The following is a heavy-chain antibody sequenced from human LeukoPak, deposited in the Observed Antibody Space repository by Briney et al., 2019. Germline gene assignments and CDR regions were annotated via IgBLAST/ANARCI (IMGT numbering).Heavy chain of an antibody. J-gene: IGHJ5*02. CDR1: GYSISSGYY. CDR3: ARDLRNYYGSGSPNWFDP. V-gene: IGHV4-38-2*02. CDR2: IYHSGST. D-gene: IGHD3-10*01. Sequence: PSETLSLTCTVSGYSISSGYYWGWIRQPPGKGLEWIGSIYHSGSTYYNPSLKSRVTISVDTSKNQFSLKLSSVTAADTAVYYCARDLRNYYGSGSPNWFDPWGQGTLVTVSS.